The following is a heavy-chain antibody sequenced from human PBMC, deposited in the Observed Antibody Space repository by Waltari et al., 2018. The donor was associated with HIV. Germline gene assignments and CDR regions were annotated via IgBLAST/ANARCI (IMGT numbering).Heavy chain of an antibody. CDR1: GGSISSSDYY. J-gene: IGHJ4*02. Sequence: QLQMQESGPGLVKPSETLSLTCSVSGGSISSSDYYWGWIRQSPGKGLEWLGNLYYGGTTYYNPSLRSRVTISVDTSKNQFSLRLNSVTAADTAVYFCARHLRGHGFLAKLYYFDFWGQGALVTVSS. CDR3: ARHLRGHGFLAKLYYFDF. CDR2: LYYGGTT. V-gene: IGHV4-39*01. D-gene: IGHD3-3*01.